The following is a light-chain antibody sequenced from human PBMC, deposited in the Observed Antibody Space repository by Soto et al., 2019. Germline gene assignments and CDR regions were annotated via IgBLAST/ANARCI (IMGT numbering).Light chain of an antibody. CDR1: SSDVGGYNY. J-gene: IGLJ1*01. Sequence: QSALSQPASVSGTRGQSIDISCTGTSSDVGGYNYVSWYQHHPGKAPKLIIFEVTNRPSGVSNRFSGSKSGNTASLTISGLQAEAVSDCYCSPHGLTGSPYGFATGTK. CDR2: EVT. CDR3: SPHGLTGSPYG. V-gene: IGLV2-14*01.